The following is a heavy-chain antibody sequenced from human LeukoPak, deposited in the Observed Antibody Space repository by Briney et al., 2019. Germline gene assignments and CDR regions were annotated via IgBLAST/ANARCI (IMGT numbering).Heavy chain of an antibody. V-gene: IGHV4-59*08. CDR2: IYYSGST. CDR1: GGSISSYY. D-gene: IGHD3-16*02. J-gene: IGHJ3*02. CDR3: ARLKYDYVWGSYRYWSAFDI. Sequence: SETLSLTCTVSGGSISSYYWSWIRQPPGKGLEWIGYIYYSGSTNYNPSLKSRVTISVDTSKNQFSLKLSSVTAADTAVHYCARLKYDYVWGSYRYWSAFDIWGQGTMVTVSS.